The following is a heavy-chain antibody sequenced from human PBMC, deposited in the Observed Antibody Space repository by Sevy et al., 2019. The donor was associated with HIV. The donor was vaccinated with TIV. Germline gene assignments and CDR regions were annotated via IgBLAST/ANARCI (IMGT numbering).Heavy chain of an antibody. D-gene: IGHD3-10*01. CDR1: GGSIKGYY. J-gene: IGHJ4*02. Sequence: SETLSLTCTVSGGSIKGYYWSWIRQPPGKGLKWIGYVYNRGSPSYNSSLKSRVTTSIDTSKNQFSLNLNSVTAADTAMYYCARERGGSDGFLFDYWGQGMLVTVSS. CDR3: ARERGGSDGFLFDY. V-gene: IGHV4-59*12. CDR2: VYNRGSP.